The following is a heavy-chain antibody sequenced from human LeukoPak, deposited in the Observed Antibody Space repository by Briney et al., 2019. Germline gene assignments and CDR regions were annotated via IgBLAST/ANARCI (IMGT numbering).Heavy chain of an antibody. Sequence: PSETLSLTCTVSGGSISSSSYCWAWIRQPPGKGLEWIGSIYYSGSTYYNPSLKSRVTISVDTSKNQFSLKLNSVTAADTAVYYCARHDWFDPWGQGTLVTVSS. CDR2: IYYSGST. J-gene: IGHJ5*02. CDR1: GGSISSSSYC. V-gene: IGHV4-39*01. CDR3: ARHDWFDP.